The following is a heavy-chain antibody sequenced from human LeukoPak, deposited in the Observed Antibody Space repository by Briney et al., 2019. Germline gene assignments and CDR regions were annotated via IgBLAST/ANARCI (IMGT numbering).Heavy chain of an antibody. J-gene: IGHJ3*02. CDR3: AKSTTVVTSDAFDI. D-gene: IGHD4-23*01. CDR2: ISGSGGST. V-gene: IGHV3-23*01. CDR1: GFTFSSYA. Sequence: GGSLRLSCAASGFTFSSYAMSWVRQAPGKGLEWVLAISGSGGSTYYADSVKGRFTISRDDSRNTLYLQMNSLRAEDTAVYYCAKSTTVVTSDAFDIWGQGTMVTVSS.